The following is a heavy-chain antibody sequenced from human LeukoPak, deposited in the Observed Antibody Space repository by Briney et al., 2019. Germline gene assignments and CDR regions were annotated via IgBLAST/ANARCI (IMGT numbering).Heavy chain of an antibody. D-gene: IGHD5-12*01. V-gene: IGHV4-39*07. CDR1: GGSISSSSYY. CDR3: ARDARIVATDGPDF. J-gene: IGHJ4*02. CDR2: IYYSGST. Sequence: SETLSLTCTVSGGSISSSSYYWGWIRQPPVKGLEWIGSIYYSGSTYYNPSLKSRVTISVDTSKNQFSLKLSSVTAADTAVYYCARDARIVATDGPDFWGQRTLVTVSS.